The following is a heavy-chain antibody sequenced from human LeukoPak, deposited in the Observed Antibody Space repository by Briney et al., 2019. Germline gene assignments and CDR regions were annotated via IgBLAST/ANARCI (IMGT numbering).Heavy chain of an antibody. Sequence: QPGGSLRLSCAASGFTFSNYIMHWVRQAPGKGLEWMADISYDGANKDYANSVKGRFTISSDNSKNTVYLQMNSLRPEDMAVYYCAKVPEGYCSGGTCYLHYWGQGTLVTVSS. D-gene: IGHD2-15*01. CDR2: ISYDGANK. V-gene: IGHV3-30-3*02. CDR1: GFTFSNYI. J-gene: IGHJ4*02. CDR3: AKVPEGYCSGGTCYLHY.